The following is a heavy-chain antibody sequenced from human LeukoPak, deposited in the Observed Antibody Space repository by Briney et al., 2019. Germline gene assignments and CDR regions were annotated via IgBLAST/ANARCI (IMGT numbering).Heavy chain of an antibody. V-gene: IGHV4-34*01. D-gene: IGHD3-3*01. Sequence: PSETLSLTCAVYGGSFSGYYWSWIRQPPGKGLEWIGEINHSGSTNYNPSLKSRVTISVDTSKNQFSLKLSSVTAADTAVYYCARGHTYYDFWSGYFDAFDIWGQGKMVTVSS. CDR1: GGSFSGYY. CDR2: INHSGST. CDR3: ARGHTYYDFWSGYFDAFDI. J-gene: IGHJ3*02.